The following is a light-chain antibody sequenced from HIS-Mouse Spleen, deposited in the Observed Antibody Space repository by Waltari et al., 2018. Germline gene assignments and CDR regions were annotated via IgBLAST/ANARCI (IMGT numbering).Light chain of an antibody. CDR1: SRHVGGNNY. Sequence: QSALTQPPSASGSPGQSVTIPCTGTSRHVGGNNYLAWYHQHPGQAPKLMIYEVSKRPSGVPDRFSGSKSGNTASLTVSGLQAEDEADYYCSSYAGSNIVVFGGGTKLTVL. CDR2: EVS. J-gene: IGLJ2*01. V-gene: IGLV2-8*01. CDR3: SSYAGSNIVV.